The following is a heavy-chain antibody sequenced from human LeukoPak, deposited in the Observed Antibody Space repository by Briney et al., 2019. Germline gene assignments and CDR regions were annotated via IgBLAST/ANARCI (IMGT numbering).Heavy chain of an antibody. Sequence: GGSLRLSCAASGFTFSSYAMHWVRQAPGKGLEWVAVISYDGSNKYYADSVKGRFTISRDNSKNTLYLQMNSLRAEDTAVYYCARDRDYHDSSGYYYYWGQGTLVTVSS. D-gene: IGHD3-22*01. J-gene: IGHJ4*02. V-gene: IGHV3-30*04. CDR1: GFTFSSYA. CDR2: ISYDGSNK. CDR3: ARDRDYHDSSGYYYY.